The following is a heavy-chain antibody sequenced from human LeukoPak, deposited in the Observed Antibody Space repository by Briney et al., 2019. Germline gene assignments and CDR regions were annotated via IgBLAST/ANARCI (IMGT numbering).Heavy chain of an antibody. J-gene: IGHJ3*02. CDR1: GGSFSGYY. Sequence: SETLSLTCAVYGGSFSGYYWSWIRQPPGKRLEWIGEINHSGSTNYNPSLKSRVTISVDTSKNQFSLKLSSVTAADTAVYYCARGRFWSGYLYAFDICGPGTMVTVSS. CDR3: ARGRFWSGYLYAFDI. V-gene: IGHV4-34*01. D-gene: IGHD3-3*01. CDR2: INHSGST.